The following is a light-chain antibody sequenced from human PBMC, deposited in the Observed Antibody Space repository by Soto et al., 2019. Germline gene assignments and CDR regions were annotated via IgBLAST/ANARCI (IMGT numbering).Light chain of an antibody. CDR2: SAS. CDR3: QQYINWPPTYT. CDR1: QSVSTN. J-gene: IGKJ2*01. V-gene: IGKV3-15*01. Sequence: EIVMTQSPATLSVSPGERATLSCRASQSVSTNLAWYQQKPGQAPRLLIYSASTRATGIPARFSGSGSETEFTHTISSLQSEDFAVYYCQQYINWPPTYTFGQGTNLEIK.